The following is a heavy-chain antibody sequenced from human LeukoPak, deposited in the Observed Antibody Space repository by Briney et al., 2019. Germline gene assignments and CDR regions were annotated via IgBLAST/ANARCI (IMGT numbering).Heavy chain of an antibody. V-gene: IGHV3-48*03. Sequence: GGSLRLSCAASGFTFSSYEMNWVRQAPGKGLEWVSYISSSGSTIYYADSVKGRFTISRDNAKNSLYLQMNSLRAEDTAVYYCARVYGGNRYIKVYYFDYWGQGTLVTVSS. CDR1: GFTFSSYE. J-gene: IGHJ4*02. CDR2: ISSSGSTI. CDR3: ARVYGGNRYIKVYYFDY. D-gene: IGHD4-23*01.